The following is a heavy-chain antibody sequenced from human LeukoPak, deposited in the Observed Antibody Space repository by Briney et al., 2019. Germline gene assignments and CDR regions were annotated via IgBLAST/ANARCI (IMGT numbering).Heavy chain of an antibody. Sequence: KPSETLSLTCAVYGGSFSGYYWSWIRQPPGKGLEWIGEINHSGSTNYNPSLKSRVTISVDTSKNQFSLKLSSVTAADTAVYYCATTGYSIDYWGQGTLVTVSS. CDR2: INHSGST. CDR1: GGSFSGYY. V-gene: IGHV4-34*01. CDR3: ATTGYSIDY. J-gene: IGHJ4*02. D-gene: IGHD3-9*01.